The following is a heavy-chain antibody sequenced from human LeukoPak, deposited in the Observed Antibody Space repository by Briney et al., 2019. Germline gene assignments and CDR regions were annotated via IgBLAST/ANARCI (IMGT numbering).Heavy chain of an antibody. CDR3: ARTLVLLWFGEHRNWFDP. J-gene: IGHJ5*02. Sequence: PSETLSLTCTVSGGSISSGGYYWSCIRQHPGKGLEWIGYIYYSGSTYYNPSLKSRVTISVDTSKNQFSLKLSSATAADTAVYYCARTLVLLWFGEHRNWFDPWGQGTLVTVSS. D-gene: IGHD3-10*01. CDR2: IYYSGST. CDR1: GGSISSGGYY. V-gene: IGHV4-31*03.